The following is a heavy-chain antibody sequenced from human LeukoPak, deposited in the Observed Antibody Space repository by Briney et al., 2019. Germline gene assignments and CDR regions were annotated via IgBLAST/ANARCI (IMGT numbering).Heavy chain of an antibody. J-gene: IGHJ4*02. Sequence: GESLRLSCAASGFTFSSYAMSWVRQPPGKGLEWVSAISGSGGSTYYADSVKGRFTISRDNSKNTLYLQMNSLRAEDTAVYYCAKDIGSGYDFFDYWGQGTLVTVSS. CDR3: AKDIGSGYDFFDY. D-gene: IGHD5-12*01. CDR1: GFTFSSYA. CDR2: ISGSGGST. V-gene: IGHV3-23*01.